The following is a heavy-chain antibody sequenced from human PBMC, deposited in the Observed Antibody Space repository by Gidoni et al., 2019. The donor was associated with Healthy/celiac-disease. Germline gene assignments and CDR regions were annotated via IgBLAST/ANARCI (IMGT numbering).Heavy chain of an antibody. V-gene: IGHV4-61*02. CDR3: ASGYGDYEGNWFDP. D-gene: IGHD4-17*01. CDR2: IYTSGST. J-gene: IGHJ5*02. Sequence: QVQLQESGPGLVKPSQTLSLTCPVSGGSISSGSYYWSWIRQPAGKGLEWIGRIYTSGSTNYNPSLKSRVTISVDTSKNQFSLKLSSVTAADTAVYYCASGYGDYEGNWFDPWGQGTLVTVSS. CDR1: GGSISSGSYY.